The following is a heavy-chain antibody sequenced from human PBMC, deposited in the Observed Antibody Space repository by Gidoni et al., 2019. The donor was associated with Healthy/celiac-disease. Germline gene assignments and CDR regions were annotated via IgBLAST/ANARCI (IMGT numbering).Heavy chain of an antibody. Sequence: EVQLVESGGGLVKPGGSLRLSCAASGFTFSSYSINWVRQAPGKGLEWVSSISSSSSYIYYADSVKGRFTISRDNAKNSLYLQMNSLRAEDTAVYYCARAPQQQLADRIVIYWYFDLWGRGTLVTVSS. CDR3: ARAPQQQLADRIVIYWYFDL. V-gene: IGHV3-21*01. CDR2: ISSSSSYI. D-gene: IGHD6-13*01. J-gene: IGHJ2*01. CDR1: GFTFSSYS.